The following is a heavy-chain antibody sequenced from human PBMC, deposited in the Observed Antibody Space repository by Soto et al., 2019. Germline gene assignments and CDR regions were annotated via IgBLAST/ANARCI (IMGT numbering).Heavy chain of an antibody. D-gene: IGHD3-16*01. CDR3: AKDRGTPMIPAQFDS. CDR1: GFTFGDYA. J-gene: IGHJ4*02. Sequence: EVQLLESGGDLVQPGGSLRLSCAAYGFTFGDYAMSWVRQAQGRGLEWVSAISGSGGSTYYADSVKGRFTISRDNSKNSLYLQMNSLRAEDTAVYYCAKDRGTPMIPAQFDSWGQGTLVTVSS. CDR2: ISGSGGST. V-gene: IGHV3-23*01.